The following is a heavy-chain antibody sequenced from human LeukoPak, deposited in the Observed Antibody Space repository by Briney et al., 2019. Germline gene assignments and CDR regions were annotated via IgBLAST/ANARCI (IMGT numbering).Heavy chain of an antibody. CDR1: GYSFTSYW. CDR3: AREVSYTGVYYFDS. Sequence: GESLKISCKGSGYSFTSYWIGWVRQMPGKGLECMAIIYPGDSETRYSPSFQGHVTISADKSISTAFLQWSSLKASDTAIYYCAREVSYTGVYYFDSWGQGTLVTVSS. J-gene: IGHJ4*02. D-gene: IGHD2-2*02. CDR2: IYPGDSET. V-gene: IGHV5-51*01.